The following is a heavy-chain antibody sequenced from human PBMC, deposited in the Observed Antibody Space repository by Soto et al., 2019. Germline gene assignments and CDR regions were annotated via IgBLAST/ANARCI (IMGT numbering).Heavy chain of an antibody. CDR2: INHSGST. J-gene: IGHJ6*03. Sequence: KTSETLSLTCAVYGGSFSGYYWSWIRQPPGKGLEWIGEINHSGSTNYNPSLKSRVTISVDTSENQFSLKLSSVTAADTAVYYCARALDLYYYYYDMDVWGKGTTVT. V-gene: IGHV4-34*01. CDR1: GGSFSGYY. D-gene: IGHD3-9*01. CDR3: ARALDLYYYYYDMDV.